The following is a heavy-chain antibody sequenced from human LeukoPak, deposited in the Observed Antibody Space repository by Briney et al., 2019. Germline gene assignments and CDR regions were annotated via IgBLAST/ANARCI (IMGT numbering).Heavy chain of an antibody. CDR3: ARNNDFWSGYQKYYFDY. Sequence: SETLSLTCAVYGGSFSGYYWSWIRQPPGKGLEWIGEINHSGSTNYNPSLKSRVTISVDTSKNQSSLKLSSVTAADTAVYYCARNNDFWSGYQKYYFDYWGQGTLVTVSS. D-gene: IGHD3-3*01. CDR2: INHSGST. CDR1: GGSFSGYY. V-gene: IGHV4-34*01. J-gene: IGHJ4*02.